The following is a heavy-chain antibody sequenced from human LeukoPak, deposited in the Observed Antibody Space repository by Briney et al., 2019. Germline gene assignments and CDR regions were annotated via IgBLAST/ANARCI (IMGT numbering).Heavy chain of an antibody. D-gene: IGHD3-22*01. CDR2: ISAYNGNT. Sequence: GASVKVSCKASGYTFTSYGISWVRQAPGQGLEWMGWISAYNGNTNYAQKLQGRVTMTTDTSTSTAYMELRSLRSDDTAVYYCARDYYYDSSGYYGGAWFDPWGQGTLVTVSS. CDR3: ARDYYYDSSGYYGGAWFDP. CDR1: GYTFTSYG. J-gene: IGHJ5*02. V-gene: IGHV1-18*01.